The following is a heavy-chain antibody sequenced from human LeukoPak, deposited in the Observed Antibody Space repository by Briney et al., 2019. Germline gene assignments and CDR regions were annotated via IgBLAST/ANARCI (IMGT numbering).Heavy chain of an antibody. CDR3: VRVLWTWALNYYYGMDV. J-gene: IGHJ6*02. CDR2: IYPGDSDT. CDR1: GYSFSTNW. Sequence: GESLKISCTGSGYSFSTNWIGWVRQMPGKGLEWMGIIYPGDSDTRYSPSFQGQVTISADKSTSTAYLQWSSLKASDTAMYYCVRVLWTWALNYYYGMDVWGQGTTVTVSS. D-gene: IGHD2-8*02. V-gene: IGHV5-51*01.